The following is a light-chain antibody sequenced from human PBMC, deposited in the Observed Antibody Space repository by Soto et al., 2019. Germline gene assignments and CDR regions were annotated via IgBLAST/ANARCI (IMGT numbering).Light chain of an antibody. CDR3: SSYTSSSPLHVV. J-gene: IGLJ2*01. Sequence: GVSNRFSGSKSGNTASLTISGLQAEDEADYFCSSYTSSSPLHVVFGGGTKVTVL. V-gene: IGLV2-14*01.